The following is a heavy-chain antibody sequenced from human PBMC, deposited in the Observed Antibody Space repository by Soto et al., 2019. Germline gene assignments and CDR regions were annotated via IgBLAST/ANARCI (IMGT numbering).Heavy chain of an antibody. J-gene: IGHJ6*03. D-gene: IGHD3-3*01. CDR3: ARGHYDFWSGYQNNYMDV. CDR1: GGSISSYY. CDR2: IYYSGST. Sequence: PSETLSLTCTVSGGSISSYYWSWIRKPPGKGLEWIGYIYYSGSTNYNPSLKSRVTISVDTSKNQFSLKLSSVTAADTAVYYCARGHYDFWSGYQNNYMDVWGKGTTVT. V-gene: IGHV4-59*01.